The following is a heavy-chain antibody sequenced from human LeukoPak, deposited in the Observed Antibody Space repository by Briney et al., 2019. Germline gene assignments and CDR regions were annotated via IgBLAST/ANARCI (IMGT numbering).Heavy chain of an antibody. V-gene: IGHV3-74*01. CDR1: GFTFRSYW. CDR3: ASPRPYYDSSGYLNYYYYYGMDV. D-gene: IGHD3-22*01. J-gene: IGHJ6*02. Sequence: GGSLRLSCAVSGFTFRSYWMHWVRQVPGKGLVWVSRINGDGNTTNYADSVKGRFTISRDNAKNSLYLQMNSLRAEDTAVYYCASPRPYYDSSGYLNYYYYYGMDVWGQGTTVTVSS. CDR2: INGDGNTT.